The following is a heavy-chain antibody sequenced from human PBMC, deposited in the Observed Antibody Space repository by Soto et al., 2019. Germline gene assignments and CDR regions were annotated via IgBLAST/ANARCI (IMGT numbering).Heavy chain of an antibody. CDR1: GYTFTGYY. CDR2: INPNSGGT. V-gene: IGHV1-2*04. Sequence: GASVKVSCKASGYTFTGYYMHWVRQAPGQGLEWMGWINPNSGGTNYAQKFQGWVTMTRDTSISTAYMELSRLRSDDTAVYYCAREVSLGVVVTYGMDVWGQGTTVTVSS. D-gene: IGHD2-21*02. J-gene: IGHJ6*02. CDR3: AREVSLGVVVTYGMDV.